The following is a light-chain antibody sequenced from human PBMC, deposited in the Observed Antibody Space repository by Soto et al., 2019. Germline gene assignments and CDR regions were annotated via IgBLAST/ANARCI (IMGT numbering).Light chain of an antibody. J-gene: IGLJ2*01. V-gene: IGLV2-14*01. Sequence: QSVLPQPASVSGSPGQSITISCTGTSSDVGGYNYVSWYQQHPGKAPKLMIYEVSNRPSGVSNRFSGSKSGNTASLTISGLQAEDEVDYYCSSYTSSSTVVFGGGTKVTVL. CDR3: SSYTSSSTVV. CDR1: SSDVGGYNY. CDR2: EVS.